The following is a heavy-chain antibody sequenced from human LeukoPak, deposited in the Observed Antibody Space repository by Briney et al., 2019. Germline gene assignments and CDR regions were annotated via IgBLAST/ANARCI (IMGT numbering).Heavy chain of an antibody. Sequence: ASETLSLTCAVYGGSFSGYYWSWIRQPPGKGLEWIGEINHSGSTNYNPSLKSRVTISVDTSKNQFSLKLSSVTAADTAVYYCARGGVWFGEFNYWGQGTLVTVSS. J-gene: IGHJ4*02. D-gene: IGHD3-10*01. CDR1: GGSFSGYY. V-gene: IGHV4-34*01. CDR3: ARGGVWFGEFNY. CDR2: INHSGST.